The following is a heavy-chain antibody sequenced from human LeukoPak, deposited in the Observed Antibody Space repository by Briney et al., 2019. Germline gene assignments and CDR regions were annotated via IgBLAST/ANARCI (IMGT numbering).Heavy chain of an antibody. Sequence: SETLSLTCTVSGGSISSYYWRWIRQPPGKGLEWIGYIYYSGSTNYNPSLKSRVTISVDTSKNQFSLKLSSVTAADTAVYYCTRAGIGFDPWGQGTMVTVSS. CDR2: IYYSGST. J-gene: IGHJ5*02. V-gene: IGHV4-59*01. CDR3: TRAGIGFDP. CDR1: GGSISSYY.